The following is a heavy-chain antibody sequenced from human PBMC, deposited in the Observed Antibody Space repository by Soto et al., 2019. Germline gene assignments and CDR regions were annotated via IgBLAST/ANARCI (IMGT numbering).Heavy chain of an antibody. V-gene: IGHV4-4*07. Sequence: SETLSLTCTVSGVSINTFYWSWVRQPAGKGLEWTGRIFSSGSTSFNPSLESRVARSVDTSKNHFSLNLSSVTAADMAVYYCAREGSYSAYNFAHGIQLWSFDFWGQGALVTVSS. J-gene: IGHJ4*02. CDR3: AREGSYSAYNFAHGIQLWSFDF. D-gene: IGHD5-12*01. CDR1: GVSINTFY. CDR2: IFSSGST.